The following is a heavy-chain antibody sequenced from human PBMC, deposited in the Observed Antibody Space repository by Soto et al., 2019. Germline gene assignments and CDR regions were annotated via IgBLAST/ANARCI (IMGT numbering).Heavy chain of an antibody. CDR3: ARDPQANYYDSSGPSVGMDV. V-gene: IGHV1-46*01. CDR2: INPSGGST. J-gene: IGHJ6*02. D-gene: IGHD3-22*01. Sequence: GASVKVSCKASGYTFTSHYMHWVRQAPGQGLEWMGIINPSGGSTSYAQKFQGRVTMTRDTSTSTVYMELSSLRSEDTAVYYCARDPQANYYDSSGPSVGMDVWGQGTTVTVS. CDR1: GYTFTSHY.